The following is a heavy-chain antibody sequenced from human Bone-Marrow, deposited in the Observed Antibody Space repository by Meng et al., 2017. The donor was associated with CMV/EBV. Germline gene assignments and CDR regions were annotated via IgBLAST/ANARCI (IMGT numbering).Heavy chain of an antibody. CDR2: ISAYNGNT. Sequence: ASVKVSCKASGYTFTSYGISWVRQAPGQGLEWMGWISAYNGNTNYAQKLQGTVTMTTDTSTSTVYMELRSLRSYVTPVYYCARGPYCSSTSCYGLRAFDIWGQGTMVTV. J-gene: IGHJ3*02. CDR1: GYTFTSYG. CDR3: ARGPYCSSTSCYGLRAFDI. D-gene: IGHD2-2*01. V-gene: IGHV1-18*01.